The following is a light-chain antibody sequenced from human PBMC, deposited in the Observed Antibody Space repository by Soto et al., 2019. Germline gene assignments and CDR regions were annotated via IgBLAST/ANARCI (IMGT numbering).Light chain of an antibody. CDR3: QQYNNWPLT. Sequence: EMVITQSPATVSVSPGKSATLSCRASQSVSSNLAWYQQKPGQGPRLLIYGASTRATGIPARFSGSGSGTEFTLTISSLQSEDFAVYYCQQYNNWPLTFGGGTKVDIK. CDR1: QSVSSN. J-gene: IGKJ4*01. CDR2: GAS. V-gene: IGKV3-15*01.